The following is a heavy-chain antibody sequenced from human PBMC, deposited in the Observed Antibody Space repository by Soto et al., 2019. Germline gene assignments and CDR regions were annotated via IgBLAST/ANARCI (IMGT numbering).Heavy chain of an antibody. J-gene: IGHJ4*02. CDR3: VKYTVTEALGDS. CDR2: VSRAGTYT. D-gene: IGHD4-17*01. V-gene: IGHV3-23*01. Sequence: EVQLLESGGDVVRPGGSLRLSCAASGFTFSSYAMGWVRQAPGKGLEWVAGVSRAGTYTFYADSVRGRFSISRDNFRDIVDLKRNARRGDDTGVYFCVKYTVTEALGDSWGQGTLVSFSS. CDR1: GFTFSSYA.